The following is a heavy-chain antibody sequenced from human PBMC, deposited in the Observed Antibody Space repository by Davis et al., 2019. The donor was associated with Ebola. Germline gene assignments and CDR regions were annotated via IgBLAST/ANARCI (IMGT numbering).Heavy chain of an antibody. V-gene: IGHV3-23*01. Sequence: GESLKISCAASGFSFSSYAMSWVRQAPGKGLEWVSGITGSGGSTYYADSVKGRFTSSRDNSKNTLYLQMNSLRAEDTAVYYCAKDEGYWGQGTLVTVSS. CDR1: GFSFSSYA. CDR3: AKDEGY. J-gene: IGHJ4*02. CDR2: ITGSGGST.